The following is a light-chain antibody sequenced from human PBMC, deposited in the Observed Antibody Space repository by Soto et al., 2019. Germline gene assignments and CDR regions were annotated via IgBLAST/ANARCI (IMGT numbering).Light chain of an antibody. CDR3: LQYGSSPAT. Sequence: EIVLTQSPGTLSLSPGERATLSCRASQSVYSTYLAWYRQKPGQAPRLLIYGASSGTTGTPDRFSGGGSGTDFTLTISRLEPADFAVYYCLQYGSSPATFGQGTKLEIK. CDR2: GAS. J-gene: IGKJ2*01. V-gene: IGKV3-20*01. CDR1: QSVYSTY.